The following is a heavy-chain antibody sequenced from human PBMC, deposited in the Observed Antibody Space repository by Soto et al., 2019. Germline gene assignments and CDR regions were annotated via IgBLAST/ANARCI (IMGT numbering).Heavy chain of an antibody. J-gene: IGHJ4*02. Sequence: GGSLRLSCAASGFTFSSYGMHWVRQAPGKGLEWVAVIWYDGSNKYYADSVKGRFTISRDNSKNTLYLQMNSLRAEDTAVYYCARTVGYSSSYSYFDYWGQGTLVTVSS. CDR3: ARTVGYSSSYSYFDY. D-gene: IGHD6-6*01. CDR2: IWYDGSNK. V-gene: IGHV3-33*01. CDR1: GFTFSSYG.